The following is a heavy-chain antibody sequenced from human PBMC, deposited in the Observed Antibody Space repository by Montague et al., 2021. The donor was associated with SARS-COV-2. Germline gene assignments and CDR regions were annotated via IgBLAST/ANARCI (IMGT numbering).Heavy chain of an antibody. CDR3: ARGTGRHITRFEIVRNDWYYDV. CDR1: GGPLGDYY. J-gene: IGHJ2*01. D-gene: IGHD2/OR15-2a*01. CDR2: INHNEGT. Sequence: SETLSLTCAVYGGPLGDYYWGWIRQPPGNGLEWIGDINHNEGTHYNPSLKSRVALSVDTSKNQFSLRWNSVTTADTAVYYCARGTGRHITRFEIVRNDWYYDVWGRGTLITVSS. V-gene: IGHV4-34*01.